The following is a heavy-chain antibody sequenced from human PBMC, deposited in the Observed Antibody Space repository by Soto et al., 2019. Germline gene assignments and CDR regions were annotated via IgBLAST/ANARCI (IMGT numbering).Heavy chain of an antibody. CDR1: GYSFTIYG. CDR3: ARDLTIVPATHPRLENYGMDV. Sequence: QVQLVQSAGEVKKPGASVKVSCKASGYSFTIYGISWVLLAPGQGLEWMGWISPYNGHTQFVERFQGRVTMTTDTATQTAYMELRNLRSDDTAHYYCARDLTIVPATHPRLENYGMDVWGQGTTVIVSS. J-gene: IGHJ6*02. D-gene: IGHD2-2*01. V-gene: IGHV1-18*01. CDR2: ISPYNGHT.